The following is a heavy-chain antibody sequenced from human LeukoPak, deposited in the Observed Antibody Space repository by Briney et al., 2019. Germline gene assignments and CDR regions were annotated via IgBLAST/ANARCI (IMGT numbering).Heavy chain of an antibody. V-gene: IGHV3-30*02. J-gene: IGHJ4*02. CDR3: AKDETVVTHGPSYFGY. CDR2: IRYDGSNK. CDR1: GFTFSSYG. D-gene: IGHD4-23*01. Sequence: GGSPRLSCAASGFTFSSYGMHWVRQAPGKGLEWVAFIRYDGSNKYYADSVKGRFTISRDNSKNTLYLQMNSLRAEDTAVYYCAKDETVVTHGPSYFGYWGQGTLVTVSS.